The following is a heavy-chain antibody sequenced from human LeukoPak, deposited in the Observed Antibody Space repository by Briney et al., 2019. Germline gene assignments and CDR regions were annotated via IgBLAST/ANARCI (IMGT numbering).Heavy chain of an antibody. V-gene: IGHV3-21*01. CDR3: ARGSGSGSYYPRFDY. J-gene: IGHJ4*02. Sequence: GGSLRLSCAASGFSFSSYSMKWVRQAPGKGLEWVSSIGSSSDFIYYADSVKGRFTISRDNAKNSLYLQMNSLRAEDTAVYYCARGSGSGSYYPRFDYWGQGTLLTVSS. CDR2: IGSSSDFI. CDR1: GFSFSSYS. D-gene: IGHD3-10*01.